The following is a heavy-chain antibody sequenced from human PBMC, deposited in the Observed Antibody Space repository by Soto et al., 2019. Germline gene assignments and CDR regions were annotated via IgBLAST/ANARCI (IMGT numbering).Heavy chain of an antibody. Sequence: QVQLVQSGAEVKKPGASVKVSCKASGYTFTSYGISWVRQAPGQGLEWMGWISAYNGNTNYAQKLQGRVTMTTDTSTSTAYMELRSLRSDDTAVYYCARDRHLGYCSGGSCYRKPNFDYWGQGTLVTVSS. CDR2: ISAYNGNT. J-gene: IGHJ4*02. CDR3: ARDRHLGYCSGGSCYRKPNFDY. V-gene: IGHV1-18*01. D-gene: IGHD2-15*01. CDR1: GYTFTSYG.